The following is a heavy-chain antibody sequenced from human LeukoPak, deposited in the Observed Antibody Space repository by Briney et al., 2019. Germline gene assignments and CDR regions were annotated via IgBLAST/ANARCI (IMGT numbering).Heavy chain of an antibody. CDR3: TTGPSYGYEW. CDR1: GMTFSHRW. D-gene: IGHD3-16*01. J-gene: IGHJ4*02. Sequence: GGSLRLSCAASGMTFSHRWMHWVRQAPGKGLVRVSLIKNDGRTTIYADSVKGRFTISRDNGKSTLYLQMNSLRAEDTGIYYCTTGPSYGYEWWGQGTVVTVSS. CDR2: IKNDGRTT. V-gene: IGHV3-74*01.